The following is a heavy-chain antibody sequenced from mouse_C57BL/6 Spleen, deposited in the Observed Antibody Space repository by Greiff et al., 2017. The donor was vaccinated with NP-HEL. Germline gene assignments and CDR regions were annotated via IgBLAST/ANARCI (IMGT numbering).Heavy chain of an antibody. CDR3: ARSDSNYGRAMDY. CDR1: GYTFTSYW. D-gene: IGHD2-5*01. Sequence: VQLQQPGAELVMPGASVKLSCKASGYTFTSYWMHWVKQRPGQGLEWIGEIDPSDSYTNYNQKFKGKSTLTVDKSSSTAYMQLSSLTSEDSAVYYGARSDSNYGRAMDYWGQGTSVTVSS. J-gene: IGHJ4*01. V-gene: IGHV1-69*01. CDR2: IDPSDSYT.